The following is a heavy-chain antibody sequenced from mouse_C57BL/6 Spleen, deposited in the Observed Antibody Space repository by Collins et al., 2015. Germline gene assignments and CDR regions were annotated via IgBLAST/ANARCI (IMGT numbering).Heavy chain of an antibody. D-gene: IGHD1-1*01. CDR2: IYPGSGST. J-gene: IGHJ4*01. V-gene: IGHV1-55*01. CDR3: ARSWTTVVATDAMDY. CDR1: GYTFTSYW. Sequence: QVQLQQPGAELVKPGASVKLSCKASGYTFTSYWITWVKQRPGQGLEWIGDIYPGSGSTNYNEKFKSKATLTVDTSSSTAYMQLSSLTSEDSAVYYCARSWTTVVATDAMDYWGQGTSVTVSS.